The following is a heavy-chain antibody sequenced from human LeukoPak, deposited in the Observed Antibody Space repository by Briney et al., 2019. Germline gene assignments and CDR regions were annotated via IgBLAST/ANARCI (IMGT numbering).Heavy chain of an antibody. D-gene: IGHD2-21*02. V-gene: IGHV1-3*01. CDR3: ARDFPLTHCGGDCTDY. CDR1: GYTFTSYA. CDR2: INAGNGNT. Sequence: ASVKVSCKASGYTFTSYAMHWVRQAPGQRLEWMGWINAGNGNTKYSQKFQGRVTITRDTSASTAYMELSSLRSEDTAVYYCARDFPLTHCGGDCTDYWGQGTLVTVSS. J-gene: IGHJ4*02.